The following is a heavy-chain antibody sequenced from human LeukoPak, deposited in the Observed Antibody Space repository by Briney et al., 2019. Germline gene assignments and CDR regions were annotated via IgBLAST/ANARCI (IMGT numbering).Heavy chain of an antibody. D-gene: IGHD6-13*01. J-gene: IGHJ4*02. CDR3: ARGGQYSSSWYGYFDY. CDR2: IWYDGSNK. V-gene: IGHV3-33*01. CDR1: GFTFSSYG. Sequence: GGSLRLSCAASGFTFSSYGMHWVRQAPGKGLEWVAVIWYDGSNKYYADSVKGRFTISRDNSKNTLYLQMNSLRAEDTAVYYYARGGQYSSSWYGYFDYWGQGTLVTVSS.